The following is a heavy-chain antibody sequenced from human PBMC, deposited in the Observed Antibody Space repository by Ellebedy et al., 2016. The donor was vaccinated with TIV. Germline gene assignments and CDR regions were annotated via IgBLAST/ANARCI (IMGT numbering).Heavy chain of an antibody. CDR2: VYYSGST. J-gene: IGHJ4*02. Sequence: SETLSLXXTVSGGSISSSSSYWGWIRQPPGKGLEWIGSVYYSGSTYYNPSLKSRVTISVDTSKNQFSLKLSSVTAADTAVYYCARARRITIFGVVITSGHYFDYWGQGTLVTVSS. CDR1: GGSISSSSSY. D-gene: IGHD3-3*01. CDR3: ARARRITIFGVVITSGHYFDY. V-gene: IGHV4-39*07.